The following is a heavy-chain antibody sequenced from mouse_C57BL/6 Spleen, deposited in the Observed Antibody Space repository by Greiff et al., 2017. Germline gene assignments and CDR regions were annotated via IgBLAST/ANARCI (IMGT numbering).Heavy chain of an antibody. CDR1: GYTFTSYW. CDR3: ASLYGSSAWFAY. J-gene: IGHJ3*01. D-gene: IGHD1-1*01. V-gene: IGHV1-69*01. Sequence: VQLQQSGAELVMPGASVKLSCKASGYTFTSYWMHWVKQRPGQGLEWIGEIDPSDSYTNYNQKFKGKSTLTVDKSSSTAYMQLSSLTSEDSAVYYCASLYGSSAWFAYWGQGTLVTVSA. CDR2: IDPSDSYT.